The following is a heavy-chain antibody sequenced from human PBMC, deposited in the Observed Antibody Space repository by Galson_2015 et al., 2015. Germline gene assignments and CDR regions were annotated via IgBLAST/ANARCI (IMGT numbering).Heavy chain of an antibody. J-gene: IGHJ4*02. D-gene: IGHD5-24*01. CDR3: ARALLGGGYWSLWYFDY. V-gene: IGHV1-46*01. CDR1: GYTFTSYY. Sequence: SVKVSCKASGYTFTSYYMHWVRQAPGQGLEWLGIINPSGGSKSYAQKFQGRVTMTRDTSTSTVYMELSSLRSEDTAVYYCARALLGGGYWSLWYFDYWGQGTLVTVSS. CDR2: INPSGGSK.